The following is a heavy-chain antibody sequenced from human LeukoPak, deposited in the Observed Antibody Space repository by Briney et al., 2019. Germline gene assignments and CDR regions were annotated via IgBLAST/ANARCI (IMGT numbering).Heavy chain of an antibody. CDR2: INHSGST. CDR3: ARQRHYYDSSGYPYYFDY. D-gene: IGHD3-22*01. J-gene: IGHJ4*02. CDR1: GDFISSYY. Sequence: SETLSLTCSVSGDFISSYYWSWIRQPPGKGLEWIGEINHSGSTNYNPSLKSRVTISVDTSKNQFSLKLSSVTAADTAVYYCARQRHYYDSSGYPYYFDYWGQGTLVTVSS. V-gene: IGHV4-34*01.